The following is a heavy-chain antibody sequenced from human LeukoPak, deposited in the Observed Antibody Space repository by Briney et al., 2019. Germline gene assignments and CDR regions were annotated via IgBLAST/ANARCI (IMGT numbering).Heavy chain of an antibody. CDR1: GFTFSSYS. D-gene: IGHD2-2*01. J-gene: IGHJ6*03. CDR2: ISSSSSYI. CDR3: ARDGVVVVPAARYYYYYYMDV. V-gene: IGHV3-21*01. Sequence: GGSLRLSCVTSGFTFSSYSMNWVRQAPGKGLEWVSSISSSSSYIYYADSVKGRFTISRDNAKNSLYLQMNSLRAEDTAVYYCARDGVVVVPAARYYYYYYMDVWGKGTTVTVSS.